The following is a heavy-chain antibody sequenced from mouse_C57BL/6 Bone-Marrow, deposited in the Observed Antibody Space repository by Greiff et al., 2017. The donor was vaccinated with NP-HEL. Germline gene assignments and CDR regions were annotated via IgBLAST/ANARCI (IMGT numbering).Heavy chain of an antibody. CDR3: ARVYYSNYRSYWYFDV. CDR2: IYPRSGNT. CDR1: GYTFTSYG. D-gene: IGHD2-5*01. J-gene: IGHJ1*03. V-gene: IGHV1-81*01. Sequence: VQLQQSGAELARPGASVKLSCKASGYTFTSYGISWVKQRTGQGLEWIGEIYPRSGNTYYNEKFKGKATLTADKSSSTAYMELRSLTSEDSAAYFCARVYYSNYRSYWYFDVWGTGTTVTVSS.